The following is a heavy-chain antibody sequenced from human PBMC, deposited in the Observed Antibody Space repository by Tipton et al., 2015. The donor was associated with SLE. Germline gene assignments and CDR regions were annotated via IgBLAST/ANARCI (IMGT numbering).Heavy chain of an antibody. Sequence: TLSLTCTVSGGSISSGSYYWSWIRQPAGKGLEWIGYIYTSGSTNYNPSLKSRVTISVDTSKNQFSLKLSSVTAADTAEYYCARVWLQTYYFDYSGQGTLVTGSS. CDR3: ARVWLQTYYFDY. CDR1: GGSISSGSYY. CDR2: IYTSGST. D-gene: IGHD5-24*01. J-gene: IGHJ4*02. V-gene: IGHV4-61*09.